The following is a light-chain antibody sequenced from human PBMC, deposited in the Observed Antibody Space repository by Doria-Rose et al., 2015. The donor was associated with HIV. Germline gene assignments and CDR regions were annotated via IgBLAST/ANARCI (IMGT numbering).Light chain of an antibody. J-gene: IGKJ1*01. Sequence: TQSPGTLSLSPGERATLSCRASQSFSSTYLAWYQQKPGQAPSLLIYAGSTRATGIPDRFSASGSGTDITLTINRLEPEDFALYYCHQYGTSWTFGQGTKVEI. CDR3: HQYGTSWT. CDR1: QSFSSTY. CDR2: AGS. V-gene: IGKV3-20*01.